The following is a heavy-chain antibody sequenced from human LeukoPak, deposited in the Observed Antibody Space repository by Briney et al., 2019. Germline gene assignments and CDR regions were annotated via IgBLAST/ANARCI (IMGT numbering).Heavy chain of an antibody. V-gene: IGHV3-74*01. CDR2: ISSDGSST. Sequence: GGSLRLSCAASGFTFSGSWMHWVRQPPGKGLVWVSRISSDGSSTGYADSVQGRFTISRDISKNTLYLQMNSLRAEDTAVYYCAKSHSNSWLYFDSWGQGTLVTVSS. D-gene: IGHD6-13*01. CDR1: GFTFSGSW. J-gene: IGHJ4*02. CDR3: AKSHSNSWLYFDS.